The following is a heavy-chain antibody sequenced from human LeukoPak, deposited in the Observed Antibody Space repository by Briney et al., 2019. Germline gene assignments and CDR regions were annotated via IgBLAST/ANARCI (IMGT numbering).Heavy chain of an antibody. D-gene: IGHD3-10*01. Sequence: ASVKVSCKASGGTFSSYAISWVRQAPGQGLEWMGRIIPIFGTANYAQKFQGRVTITTDESTSTAYMELSSLRSEDTAVYYCARSLLVLDAFDIWGQGTMVTVSS. V-gene: IGHV1-69*05. CDR3: ARSLLVLDAFDI. CDR1: GGTFSSYA. J-gene: IGHJ3*02. CDR2: IIPIFGTA.